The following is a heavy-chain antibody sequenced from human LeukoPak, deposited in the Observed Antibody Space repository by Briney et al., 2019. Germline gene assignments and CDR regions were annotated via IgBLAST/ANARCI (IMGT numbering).Heavy chain of an antibody. J-gene: IGHJ4*02. CDR2: ISSSGGST. CDR1: GFTFSSYA. D-gene: IGHD3-10*01. V-gene: IGHV3-23*01. Sequence: GGSLRLSCAASGFTFSSYAMSWVRQAPGKGLEWVSSISSSGGSTYYADSVKGRFTISRDNSKNALYLQMNSLRAEDTAVYYCAKEPHYYGSGSTVDYWGQGTLVTVSS. CDR3: AKEPHYYGSGSTVDY.